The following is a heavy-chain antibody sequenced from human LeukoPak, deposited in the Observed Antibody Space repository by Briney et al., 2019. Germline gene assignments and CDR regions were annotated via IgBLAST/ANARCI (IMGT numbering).Heavy chain of an antibody. Sequence: SETLSLTCTVSGGSISSSSYYRGWIRQPPGKGLEWIGSIYYSGSTYYNPSLKSRVTISVDTSKNQFSLKLSSVTAADTAVYYCATPLGYGDYPLDYWGQGTLVTVSS. J-gene: IGHJ4*02. V-gene: IGHV4-39*01. D-gene: IGHD4-17*01. CDR3: ATPLGYGDYPLDY. CDR1: GGSISSSSYY. CDR2: IYYSGST.